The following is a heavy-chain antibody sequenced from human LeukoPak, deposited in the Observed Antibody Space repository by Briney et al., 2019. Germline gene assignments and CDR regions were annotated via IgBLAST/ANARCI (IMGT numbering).Heavy chain of an antibody. CDR1: GFTFDDYT. CDR3: AKGGWGVVTATFDY. Sequence: TGGSLRRSCAASGFTFDDYTMHWVRHAPGKGLEWVSLISWDGGSTYYADSVKGRFTISRDNSKNSLYLQMNSLRTEDTALYYCAKGGWGVVTATFDYWGQGTLVTVSS. D-gene: IGHD2-21*02. J-gene: IGHJ4*02. V-gene: IGHV3-43*01. CDR2: ISWDGGST.